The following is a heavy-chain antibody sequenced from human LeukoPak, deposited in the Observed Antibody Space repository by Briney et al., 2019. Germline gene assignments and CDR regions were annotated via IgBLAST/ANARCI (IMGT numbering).Heavy chain of an antibody. CDR3: ARWGSGSYDDY. D-gene: IGHD3-10*01. CDR1: GGSISSSSYY. V-gene: IGHV4-39*01. J-gene: IGHJ4*02. CDR2: IYYSGST. Sequence: SETLSLTGTVSGGSISSSSYYWGWIRQPPGKGLEWIGSIYYSGSTYYNPSLKSRVTISVDTSKNQFSLKLSSVTAADTAVYYCARWGSGSYDDYWGQGTLVTVSS.